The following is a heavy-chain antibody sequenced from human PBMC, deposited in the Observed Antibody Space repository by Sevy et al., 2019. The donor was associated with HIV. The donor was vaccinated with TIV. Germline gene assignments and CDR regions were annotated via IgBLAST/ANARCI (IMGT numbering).Heavy chain of an antibody. V-gene: IGHV3-64D*06. J-gene: IGHJ3*02. D-gene: IGHD3-10*01. CDR3: VKLGGADYYGSGSSALLAFDI. Sequence: GGSLRLTCSASGFTFSSYAMHWVRQAPGKGLEYVSAISRNGGSTYYADSVKGRFTISRDNSKNTLYLQMSSLRAEDTAVYYCVKLGGADYYGSGSSALLAFDIWAQGTMVTVSS. CDR2: ISRNGGST. CDR1: GFTFSSYA.